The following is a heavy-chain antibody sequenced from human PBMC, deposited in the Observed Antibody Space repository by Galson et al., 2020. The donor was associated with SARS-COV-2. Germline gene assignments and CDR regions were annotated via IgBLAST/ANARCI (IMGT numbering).Heavy chain of an antibody. CDR2: IYHSGST. J-gene: IGHJ3*02. Sequence: SETLSLTCTVSGGSISSGGYYWSWIRQHPGNGLEWIGYIYHSGSTYYNPSLKSRVTISVDTSKNQFSLKLGSVTAADTAVYYCAREWYYDSSGYYWEYAFDIWGQGTMVTVSS. CDR3: AREWYYDSSGYYWEYAFDI. CDR1: GGSISSGGYY. D-gene: IGHD3-22*01. V-gene: IGHV4-31*03.